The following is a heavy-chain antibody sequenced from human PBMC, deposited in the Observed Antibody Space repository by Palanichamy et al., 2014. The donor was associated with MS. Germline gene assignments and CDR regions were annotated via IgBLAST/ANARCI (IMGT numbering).Heavy chain of an antibody. CDR3: AKGCSYGLGYYFDY. V-gene: IGHV3-9*01. CDR2: ISWNSGSI. J-gene: IGHJ4*02. Sequence: EVQLVESGGGLVQPGRSLRLSCAASGFTFDDYAMHWVRQAPGKGLEWVSGISWNSGSIAYADSVRDRFTISRDHAKNSLYLQMNTLKPEDTAFYYCAKGCSYGLGYYFDYWGQGTLLTVSS. D-gene: IGHD5-18*01. CDR1: GFTFDDYA.